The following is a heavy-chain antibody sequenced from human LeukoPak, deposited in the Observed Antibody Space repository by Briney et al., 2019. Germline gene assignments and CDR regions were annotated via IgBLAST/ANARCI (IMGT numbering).Heavy chain of an antibody. V-gene: IGHV4-34*01. CDR2: INHSGST. D-gene: IGHD1-14*01. J-gene: IGHJ5*02. Sequence: PSETLSLTCAVYGGSFSGYYWSWIRQPPGKGLEWIGEINHSGSTNYNPSLKSRVTMSVDTSKNQFSLKLSSVTAADTAVYYCARGVYNLRGFVPWGQGTLVTVSS. CDR1: GGSFSGYY. CDR3: ARGVYNLRGFVP.